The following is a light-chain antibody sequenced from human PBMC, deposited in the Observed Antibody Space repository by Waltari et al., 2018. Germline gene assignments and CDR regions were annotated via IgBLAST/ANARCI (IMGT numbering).Light chain of an antibody. J-gene: IGKJ1*01. CDR2: WAS. Sequence: DIVMTQSPDSLAVSLGEKATINCKSSQSVFDRSYNKNYLAWYQQKPGQPPNLLLYWASTRESGVPDRFSGSESGTDFTLTISSLQAEDVAVYYCQQYFSAPWTFGQGTRVEIK. CDR1: QSVFDRSYNKNY. CDR3: QQYFSAPWT. V-gene: IGKV4-1*01.